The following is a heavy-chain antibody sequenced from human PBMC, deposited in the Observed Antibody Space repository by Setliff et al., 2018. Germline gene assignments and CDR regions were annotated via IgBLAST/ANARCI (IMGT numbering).Heavy chain of an antibody. D-gene: IGHD6-6*01. CDR1: GGSIISTNNY. Sequence: SETLSLTCTVSGGSIISTNNYWGWIRQPPGKGLEWIGSIYYAERPAYNSALKSRIAMSVDTSKNQFSLELTSVTAADPAVYYCARMAVRVASRPSSPLDYYYYMDLWGKGATVTVSS. CDR3: ARMAVRVASRPSSPLDYYYYMDL. CDR2: IYYAERP. J-gene: IGHJ6*03. V-gene: IGHV4-39*01.